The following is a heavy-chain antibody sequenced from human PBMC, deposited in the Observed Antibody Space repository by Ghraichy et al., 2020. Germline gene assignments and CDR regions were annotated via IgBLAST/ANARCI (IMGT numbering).Heavy chain of an antibody. D-gene: IGHD4-17*01. CDR2: ISGSGGST. CDR1: GFTFSSYA. V-gene: IGHV3-23*01. CDR3: ASHYGDYVLDWYFDL. Sequence: GGSLRLSCAASGFTFSSYAMSWVRQAPGKGLEWVSAISGSGGSTYYADSVKGRFTISRDNSKNTLYLQMNSLRAEDTAVYYCASHYGDYVLDWYFDLWGRGTLVTVSS. J-gene: IGHJ2*01.